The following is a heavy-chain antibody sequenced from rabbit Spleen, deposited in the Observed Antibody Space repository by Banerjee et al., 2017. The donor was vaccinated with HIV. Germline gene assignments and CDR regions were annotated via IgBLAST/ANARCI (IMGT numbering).Heavy chain of an antibody. CDR1: GFDFSRNYW. D-gene: IGHD1-1*01. V-gene: IGHV1S40*01. Sequence: QSLEESGGGLVQPEGSLTLTCTASGFDFSRNYWMCWVRQAPGKGLEWIACIYTGSSSNTYYANWAKGRFTISKTSSTTVTLQMSSLTAADTAMYFCARDTSSSFSSYGMDLWGQGTLVTVS. CDR2: IYTGSSSNT. CDR3: ARDTSSSFSSYGMDL. J-gene: IGHJ6*01.